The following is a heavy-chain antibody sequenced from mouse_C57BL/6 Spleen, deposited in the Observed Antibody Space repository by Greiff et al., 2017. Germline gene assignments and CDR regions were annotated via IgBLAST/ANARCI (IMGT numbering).Heavy chain of an antibody. J-gene: IGHJ4*01. D-gene: IGHD2-2*01. CDR1: GYTFTSYW. Sequence: QVQLQQPGAELVRPGSSVKLSCKASGYTFTSYWMDWVKQRPGQGLEWIGNIYPSDSETHYNQKFKDKATLTVDKSSSTAYMQLSRLTSEDSAVYYCAREYYGYDGGVAMDYWGQGTSVTVSS. CDR3: AREYYGYDGGVAMDY. CDR2: IYPSDSET. V-gene: IGHV1-61*01.